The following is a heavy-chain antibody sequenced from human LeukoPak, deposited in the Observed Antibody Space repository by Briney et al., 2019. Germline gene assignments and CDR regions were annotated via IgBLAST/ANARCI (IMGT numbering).Heavy chain of an antibody. J-gene: IGHJ5*02. CDR2: IYYSGST. CDR1: GGSISSSSYY. Sequence: SETLSLTCTVSGGSISSSSYYWGWIRQPPGKGLEWIGSIYYSGSTYYNPSLKSRVTISVDTSKNQFSLKLSSVTAADTAMYYCARNRYYYGSGNYGVPNWFDPWGQGTLVTVSS. D-gene: IGHD3-10*01. V-gene: IGHV4-39*01. CDR3: ARNRYYYGSGNYGVPNWFDP.